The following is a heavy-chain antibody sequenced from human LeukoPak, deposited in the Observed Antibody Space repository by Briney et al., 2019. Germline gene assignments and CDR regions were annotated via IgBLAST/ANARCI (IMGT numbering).Heavy chain of an antibody. CDR2: MSPTSGTT. Sequence: ASVKVSCKASGYTFTTSDIHWVRQAPGQGLEWMGWMSPTSGTTDFAQNFQGRVTLTRNTAIRTAYMELRGLKSEDTAVYYCAKAAPPNMTTGDAFDFWGQGTTVIVSS. V-gene: IGHV1-8*01. CDR1: GYTFTTSD. CDR3: AKAAPPNMTTGDAFDF. J-gene: IGHJ3*01. D-gene: IGHD4-17*01.